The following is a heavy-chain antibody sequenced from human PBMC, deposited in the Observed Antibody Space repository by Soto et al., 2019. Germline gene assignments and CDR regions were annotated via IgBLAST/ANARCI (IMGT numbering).Heavy chain of an antibody. CDR2: IYYSGST. Sequence: SGTLSLTCTVSGGSISRYYLSLIRQPPGKGLEWIGYIYYSGSTNYNPSLKSRVTISVDTSKNQFSLKLSSVTAADTAVYYCARWRQENYYYYYGMDVWGQGTTVTVSS. CDR3: ARWRQENYYYYYGMDV. J-gene: IGHJ6*02. V-gene: IGHV4-59*01. CDR1: GGSISRYY.